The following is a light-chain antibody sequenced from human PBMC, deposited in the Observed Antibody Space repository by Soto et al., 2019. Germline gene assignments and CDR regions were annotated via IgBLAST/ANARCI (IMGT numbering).Light chain of an antibody. CDR1: SIDVGSCNC. V-gene: IGLV2-23*02. CDR3: CSSVGSPNGV. J-gene: IGLJ3*02. Sequence: QSALTQPASVSGSPGQSITISCTGTSIDVGSCNCVSWYQQHPGKAPTLLIYEVNTRPSGVSNRFSGSKSGNTASLTISGLQAEDEADYYCCSSVGSPNGVFGGGTKLTVL. CDR2: EVN.